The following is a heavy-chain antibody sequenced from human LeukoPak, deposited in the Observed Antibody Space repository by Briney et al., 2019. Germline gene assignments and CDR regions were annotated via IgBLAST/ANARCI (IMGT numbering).Heavy chain of an antibody. Sequence: SGPTLVNATETLTLTCTLSGFALSTSGVGVGWSRQPPGKALDWLALICWNDDKRYSPSLKTRLTITRDTSKNQVVLTMTNIDPVDTATYYCAHTIRRSGFDPWGQGTLVTVSS. D-gene: IGHD5-24*01. J-gene: IGHJ5*02. CDR3: AHTIRRSGFDP. V-gene: IGHV2-5*01. CDR1: GFALSTSGVG. CDR2: ICWNDDK.